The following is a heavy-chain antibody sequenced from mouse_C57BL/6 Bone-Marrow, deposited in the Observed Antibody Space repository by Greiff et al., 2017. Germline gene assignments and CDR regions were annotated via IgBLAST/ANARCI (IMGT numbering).Heavy chain of an antibody. J-gene: IGHJ2*01. D-gene: IGHD1-1*01. CDR2: INPSNGGT. CDR3: ARERDYGSSYDFDY. CDR1: GYTFTSYW. Sequence: QVQLQQPGTELVKPGASVKLSCKASGYTFTSYWMHWVKQRPGQGLEWIGNINPSNGGTNYNEKFKGKATLTVDKSSSTAYMQLSIRTSEDSAVYDCARERDYGSSYDFDYWGQGTTLTVSS. V-gene: IGHV1-53*01.